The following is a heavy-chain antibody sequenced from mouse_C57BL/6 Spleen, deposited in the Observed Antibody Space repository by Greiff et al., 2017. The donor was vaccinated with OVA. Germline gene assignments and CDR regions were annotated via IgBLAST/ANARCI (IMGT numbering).Heavy chain of an antibody. Sequence: QVQLQQSGPGLVQPSQSLSITCTVSGFSLTSYGVHWVRQSPGKGLEWLGVIWRGGSTDYNAAFMSRLSITKDNSKSQVFFKMNSLQADDTAIYYCAKSQSPTMGSMDYWGQGTSVTVSS. CDR2: IWRGGST. V-gene: IGHV2-5*01. CDR1: GFSLTSYG. J-gene: IGHJ4*01. CDR3: AKSQSPTMGSMDY. D-gene: IGHD2-10*01.